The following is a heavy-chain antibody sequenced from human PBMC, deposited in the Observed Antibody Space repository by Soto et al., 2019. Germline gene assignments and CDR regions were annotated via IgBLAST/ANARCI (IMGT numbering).Heavy chain of an antibody. V-gene: IGHV5-51*01. CDR2: IYTGDSDT. D-gene: IGHD6-19*01. CDR3: AIRGASQWLKF. J-gene: IGHJ4*02. Sequence: QKSSEKGSVDRVTSYWSWRERQVPGKGLEWMGIIYTGDSDTRYSPSFQGQVTISADKSISTAYLQWSSLKASDTAIYYCAIRGASQWLKFWGQGTLVTVSS. CDR1: VDRVTSYW.